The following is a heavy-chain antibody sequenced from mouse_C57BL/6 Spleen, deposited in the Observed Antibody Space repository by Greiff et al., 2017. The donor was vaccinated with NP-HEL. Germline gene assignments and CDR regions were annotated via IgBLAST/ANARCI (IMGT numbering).Heavy chain of an antibody. V-gene: IGHV1-26*01. J-gene: IGHJ2*01. CDR3: ARRAQGYFDY. Sequence: EVQLQQSGPELVKPGASVKISCKASGYTFTDYYMNWVKQSHGKSLEWIGDINPNNGGTSYNQKFKGKATLTVDKSSSTAYMELRSLTSEDSAVYYCARRAQGYFDYWGQGTTLTVSS. CDR2: INPNNGGT. CDR1: GYTFTDYY.